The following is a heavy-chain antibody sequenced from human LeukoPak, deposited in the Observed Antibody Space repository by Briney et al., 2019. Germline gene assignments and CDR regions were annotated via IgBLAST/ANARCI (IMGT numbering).Heavy chain of an antibody. J-gene: IGHJ4*02. CDR2: IYTGGST. D-gene: IGHD6-19*01. CDR3: ARDSTYSSGWFEFNY. CDR1: GFTVSSNY. V-gene: IGHV3-53*01. Sequence: PGGSLRLSCAASGFTVSSNYMSWVRQAPGEGLEWVSVIYTGGSTYYADSVKGRFTISRDNSKNTLYLQMNSLRVEDTAVYYCARDSTYSSGWFEFNYWGQGTLVTVSS.